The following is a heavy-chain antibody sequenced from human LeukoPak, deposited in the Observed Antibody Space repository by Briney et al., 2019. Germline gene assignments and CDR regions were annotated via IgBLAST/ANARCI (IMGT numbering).Heavy chain of an antibody. D-gene: IGHD2-15*01. CDR2: ISGSGNRT. CDR3: AKNLYCGGGSCYPSALGMDV. V-gene: IGHV3-23*01. Sequence: PGGSLRLSCAASGFTFSSYAMSWVRQAPGKGLEWVSSISGSGNRTYYADSVKGRFTISRDNSKNTLFLQMYSLRAEDTAVYYCAKNLYCGGGSCYPSALGMDVWGQGTTVTVSS. CDR1: GFTFSSYA. J-gene: IGHJ6*02.